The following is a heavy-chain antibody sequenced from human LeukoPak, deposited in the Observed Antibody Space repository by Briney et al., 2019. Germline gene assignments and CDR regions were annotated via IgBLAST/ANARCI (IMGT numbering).Heavy chain of an antibody. CDR2: IWYDGSNK. J-gene: IGHJ4*02. V-gene: IGHV3-33*06. CDR3: AKDPCAYCCSTSCPDY. D-gene: IGHD2-2*01. CDR1: GFTFSSYG. Sequence: GGSLRLSCAASGFTFSSYGMHWVRQAPGKGLEWVAVIWYDGSNKYYADSVKGRFTISRDNSKNTLYLQMNSLRAEDTAVYYCAKDPCAYCCSTSCPDYWGQGTLVTVSS.